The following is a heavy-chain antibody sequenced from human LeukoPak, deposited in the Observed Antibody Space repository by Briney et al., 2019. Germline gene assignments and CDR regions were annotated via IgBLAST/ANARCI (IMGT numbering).Heavy chain of an antibody. CDR1: GFTVSGNY. Sequence: GGSLRLSCAVSGFTVSGNYISWVRQAPGKGLEWVSVIYSGGNTYYADSVKGRFTLSRDNSKNTLYLQMNSLSAEDTAIYYCASRYSNVGYWGQGALVTVSS. CDR2: IYSGGNT. V-gene: IGHV3-53*01. D-gene: IGHD3-16*02. CDR3: ASRYSNVGY. J-gene: IGHJ4*02.